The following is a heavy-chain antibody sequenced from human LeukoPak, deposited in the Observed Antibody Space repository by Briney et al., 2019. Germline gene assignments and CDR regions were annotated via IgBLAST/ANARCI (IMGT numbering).Heavy chain of an antibody. V-gene: IGHV4-59*01. CDR1: NDSISTYY. D-gene: IGHD6-19*01. CDR3: ARDSFGSGRYAL. CDR2: FYHSGAT. J-gene: IGHJ2*01. Sequence: SETLSLTCTVSNDSISTYYWSWIRQPLGEGLEWIGHFYHSGATIYSLTLKRRVAMSVDTSKNHFSLHLTSVTAADTAVYFCARDSFGSGRYALWGRGTLVAVSS.